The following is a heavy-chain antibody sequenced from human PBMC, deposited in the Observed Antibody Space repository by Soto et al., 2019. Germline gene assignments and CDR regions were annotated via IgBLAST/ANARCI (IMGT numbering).Heavy chain of an antibody. Sequence: PSETLSLTCTVSGDSISSSSYYWGWIRQPPGKGLAWIGSINYNGGTYYNPSLRSRVAISVDTSKSQFSLKLSSVTAADTAVYYCARRDVDTAMVYFDYWGQGTLVTVSS. CDR2: INYNGGT. J-gene: IGHJ4*02. CDR3: ARRDVDTAMVYFDY. D-gene: IGHD5-18*01. V-gene: IGHV4-39*01. CDR1: GDSISSSSYY.